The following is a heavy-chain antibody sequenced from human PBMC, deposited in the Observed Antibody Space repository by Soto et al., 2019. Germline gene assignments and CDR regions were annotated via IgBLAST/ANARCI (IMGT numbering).Heavy chain of an antibody. CDR2: IVPIFGTT. V-gene: IGHV1-69*13. D-gene: IGHD3-10*01. CDR3: AANSLGGGSQGDV. J-gene: IGHJ6*02. CDR1: GDTFSSYS. Sequence: SVKVSCKASGDTFSSYSISWVRRAPGQGLEWMGGIVPIFGTTVYAPRLQGRLTITADGPTSTSYMELSGLTFEDTAVYYCAANSLGGGSQGDVWGQGTTVTVSS.